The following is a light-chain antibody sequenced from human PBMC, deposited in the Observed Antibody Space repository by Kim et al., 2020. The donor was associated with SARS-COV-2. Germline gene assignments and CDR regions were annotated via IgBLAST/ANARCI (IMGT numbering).Light chain of an antibody. CDR1: RHDVGGYKY. V-gene: IGLV2-14*03. CDR2: DVS. CDR3: SSYTSSTTRV. J-gene: IGLJ3*02. Sequence: GQADTHPCTGTRHDVGGYKYVSLDQQHPGKAPKLMIYDVSNRPSGVSNRFSGSKSGNTASLTISGLQAEDEADYYCSSYTSSTTRVFGGGTQLTVL.